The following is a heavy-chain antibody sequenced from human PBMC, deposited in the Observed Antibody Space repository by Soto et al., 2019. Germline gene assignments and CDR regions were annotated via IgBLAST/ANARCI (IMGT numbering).Heavy chain of an antibody. CDR3: AKDPYNHRFDS. V-gene: IGHV3-23*01. CDR2: IGSDGST. CDR1: GFPFSRHA. D-gene: IGHD1-1*01. Sequence: PGGSLRLSCAASGFPFSRHAMAWVRRAAGGGLEWVATIGSDGSTYHAESVKGRFSISRDNYGNMLHLQLNSLRVEDTGIYYCAKDPYNHRFDSWGQGTLVTV. J-gene: IGHJ4*02.